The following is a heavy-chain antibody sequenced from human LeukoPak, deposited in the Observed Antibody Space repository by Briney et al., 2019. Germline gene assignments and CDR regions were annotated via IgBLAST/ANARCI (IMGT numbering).Heavy chain of an antibody. Sequence: ASVKVSCNASGYTFTGYYMHWVRQAPGQGLEWMGWINPNSGGTNYAQKFQGRVTMTRDTSISTAYMELSRLRSDDTAVYYCARGGIDYYDSSGYYYDAFDIWGQGTMVTVSS. CDR1: GYTFTGYY. V-gene: IGHV1-2*02. CDR3: ARGGIDYYDSSGYYYDAFDI. D-gene: IGHD3-22*01. CDR2: INPNSGGT. J-gene: IGHJ3*02.